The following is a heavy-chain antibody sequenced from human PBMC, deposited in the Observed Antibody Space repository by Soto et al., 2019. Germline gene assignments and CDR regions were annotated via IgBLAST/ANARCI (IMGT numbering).Heavy chain of an antibody. CDR2: IYHTGNT. V-gene: IGHV4-39*01. CDR3: ARDFFDSSDYTTNWFDP. CDR1: SDSISNSRFY. J-gene: IGHJ5*02. Sequence: SETLSLTCSICSDSISNSRFYWAWIRQPTGEGLEWIGSIYHTGNTYYNPSLKSRVTISVDTSKNQFSLKLTSVTAADAALYCCARDFFDSSDYTTNWFDPWGQGTLVTVS. D-gene: IGHD3-22*01.